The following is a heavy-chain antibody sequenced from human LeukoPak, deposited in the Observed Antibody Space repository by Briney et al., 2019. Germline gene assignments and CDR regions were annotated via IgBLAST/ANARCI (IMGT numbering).Heavy chain of an antibody. J-gene: IGHJ4*02. V-gene: IGHV3-30-3*01. Sequence: GGSLRLSCAASGLTFSTYPMHWVGQAPGKGLEWVPVISTDGSDKHYADSVKGRFTISRDNSRNTLYLQMDSLRAEDTAVYFCATDLTVRAANYYFDHWGQGTLVTVSS. CDR1: GLTFSTYP. CDR3: ATDLTVRAANYYFDH. CDR2: ISTDGSDK. D-gene: IGHD1-26*01.